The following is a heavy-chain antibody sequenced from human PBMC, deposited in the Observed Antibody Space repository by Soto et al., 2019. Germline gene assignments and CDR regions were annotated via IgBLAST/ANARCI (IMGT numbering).Heavy chain of an antibody. V-gene: IGHV4-59*01. CDR3: ARAYGSGSYDAFDI. CDR1: GGSISSNY. Sequence: SETLSLTCIVSGGSISSNYWSWIRQPPGKGLEWIGYIYFIGSTNYNTNYNPSLKSRVTISVDTSKNQFSLKLSSVTAADTAVYYCARAYGSGSYDAFDIWGQGTMVTVSS. J-gene: IGHJ3*02. D-gene: IGHD3-10*01. CDR2: IYFIGSTNYNT.